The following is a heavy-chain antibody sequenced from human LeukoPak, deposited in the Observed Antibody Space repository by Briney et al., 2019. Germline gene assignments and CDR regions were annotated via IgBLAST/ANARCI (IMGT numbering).Heavy chain of an antibody. CDR2: IIPILGIA. Sequence: GASVKVSCKASGGTFSSYAISWVRRAPGQGLEWMGRIIPILGIANYAQKFQGRVTITADKSTSTAYMELSSLRSEDTAVYYCARDLIAARPYYYYMDVWGKGTTVTVSS. J-gene: IGHJ6*03. CDR1: GGTFSSYA. CDR3: ARDLIAARPYYYYMDV. V-gene: IGHV1-69*04. D-gene: IGHD6-6*01.